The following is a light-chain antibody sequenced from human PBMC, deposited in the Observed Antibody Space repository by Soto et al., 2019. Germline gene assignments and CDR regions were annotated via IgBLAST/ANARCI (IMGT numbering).Light chain of an antibody. J-gene: IGKJ2*01. CDR2: KAS. V-gene: IGKV1-5*03. CDR1: QSIRSW. Sequence: DIQMTQSPSTLSASVGDRVTITCRASQSIRSWLAWYQQKAGKAPKLLIHKASSLESGVPSRFSGSGSGTEFTLTISSLQPDDFATYYCQHSYSTPPMYTFCQGTKLDIK. CDR3: QHSYSTPPMYT.